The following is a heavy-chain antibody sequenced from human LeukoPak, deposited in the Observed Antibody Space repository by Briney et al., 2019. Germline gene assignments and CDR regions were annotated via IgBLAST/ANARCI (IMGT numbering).Heavy chain of an antibody. D-gene: IGHD2-15*01. V-gene: IGHV4-30-4*01. CDR3: ALGYCGGGSCYAREYFQH. Sequence: PSQTLSLTCTVSGGSISSGDYYWSWIRQPPGKGLEWIGYIYYSGSTYYNPSLKSRVTISVDTSKNQFSLRLSSVTAADTAVYYCALGYCGGGSCYAREYFQHWGQGTLVTVSS. CDR2: IYYSGST. J-gene: IGHJ1*01. CDR1: GGSISSGDYY.